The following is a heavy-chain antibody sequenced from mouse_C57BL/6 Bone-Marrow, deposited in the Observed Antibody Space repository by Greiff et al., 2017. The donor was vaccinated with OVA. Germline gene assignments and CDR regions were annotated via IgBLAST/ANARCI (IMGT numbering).Heavy chain of an antibody. J-gene: IGHJ3*01. CDR2: IWGVGST. CDR3: ASGDYGTRFAY. D-gene: IGHD1-1*01. V-gene: IGHV2-6*01. Sequence: VQRVESGPGLVAPSQSLSITCTVSGFSLTSYGVDWVRQSPGKGLEWLGVIWGVGSTNYNSALKSRLSISKDNSKSQVFLKMNSLQTDDTAMYYCASGDYGTRFAYWGQGTLVTVSA. CDR1: GFSLTSYG.